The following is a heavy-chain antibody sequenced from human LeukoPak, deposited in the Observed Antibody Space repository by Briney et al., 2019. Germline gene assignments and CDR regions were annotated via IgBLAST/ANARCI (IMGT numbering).Heavy chain of an antibody. CDR1: GFTFSSYS. V-gene: IGHV3-48*01. CDR2: MTSRSSTI. D-gene: IGHD3-22*01. J-gene: IGHJ5*02. CDR3: ARARNDYDSSGFSALDL. Sequence: GGSLRLSCAASGFTFSSYSMNWVRQAPGKGLEWVSHMTSRSSTIYYADSVKGRFTISRDNSKNTLYLQVNSLRAEDTAVYYCARARNDYDSSGFSALDLWGQGTLVTISS.